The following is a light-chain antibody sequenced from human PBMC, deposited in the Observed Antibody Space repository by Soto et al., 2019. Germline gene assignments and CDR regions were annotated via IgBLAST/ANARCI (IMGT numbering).Light chain of an antibody. CDR1: QSVDRY. CDR3: QQRGKWPST. V-gene: IGKV3-11*01. J-gene: IGKJ4*01. Sequence: EVVLTQSPDTLSLSPGETATLSCRASQSVDRYVAWYQQKLGQAPRLLIYDTYTRATGVGARFTGSGSATDFSLTITSVGTENFSVYFCQQRGKWPSTFGSRIKVEI. CDR2: DTY.